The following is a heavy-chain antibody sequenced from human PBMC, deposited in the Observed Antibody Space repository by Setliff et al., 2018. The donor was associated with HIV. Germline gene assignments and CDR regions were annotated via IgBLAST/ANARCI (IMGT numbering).Heavy chain of an antibody. CDR1: GGSISSSTYY. J-gene: IGHJ5*02. Sequence: SETLSLTCTVSGGSISSSTYYWGWIRQPPGKGLEWIGSIYYSGSTYYNPSLKSRVAISVDTSKSQFSLRLTSVTAADTAVYYCARDIRGSNNWFDPWGQGTLVTVS. CDR2: IYYSGST. CDR3: ARDIRGSNNWFDP. D-gene: IGHD3-16*01. V-gene: IGHV4-39*07.